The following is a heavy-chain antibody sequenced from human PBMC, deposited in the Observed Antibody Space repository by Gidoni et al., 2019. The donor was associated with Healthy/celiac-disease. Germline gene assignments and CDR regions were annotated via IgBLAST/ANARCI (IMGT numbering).Heavy chain of an antibody. CDR3: ARWERSITMIVVVNADEGTFDI. J-gene: IGHJ3*02. CDR2: IYPGDSDT. V-gene: IGHV5-51*01. CDR1: GYSFTSYW. D-gene: IGHD3-22*01. Sequence: EVQLVQSGAEVKKPGESLKISCKGSGYSFTSYWIGWVRQMPGKGLEWMGIIYPGDSDTRYSPSFQGQVTISADKSISTAYLQWSSLKASDTAMYYCARWERSITMIVVVNADEGTFDIWGQGTMVTVSS.